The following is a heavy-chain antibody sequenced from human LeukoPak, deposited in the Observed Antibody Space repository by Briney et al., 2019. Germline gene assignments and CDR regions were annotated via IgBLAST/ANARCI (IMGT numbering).Heavy chain of an antibody. CDR1: GVAVSRDY. Sequence: SGGSLRLSCAASGVAVSRDYMSWARQAPGKGLEWVSIIYSGGITYYADSVKGRFTISRDNSKNTLYLQMSGLRAEDTAVYYCTRDSTTFRFGYWGQGTLVTVSS. J-gene: IGHJ4*02. D-gene: IGHD2/OR15-2a*01. CDR3: TRDSTTFRFGY. V-gene: IGHV3-53*01. CDR2: IYSGGIT.